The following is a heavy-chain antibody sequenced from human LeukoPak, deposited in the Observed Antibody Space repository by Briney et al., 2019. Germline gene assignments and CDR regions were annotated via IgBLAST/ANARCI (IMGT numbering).Heavy chain of an antibody. D-gene: IGHD6-13*01. V-gene: IGHV4-30-2*01. J-gene: IGHJ4*02. CDR3: ARGLGQQLVYFDY. CDR2: IYHSGST. CDR1: GGSISSGGYS. Sequence: SETLSLTCAVSGGSISSGGYSWSWIRQPPGKGLEWIGYIYHSGSTYYNPSLKSRVTISVDRSKNQFSLKLSSVTAADTAVYYCARGLGQQLVYFDYWGQGTLVTVSS.